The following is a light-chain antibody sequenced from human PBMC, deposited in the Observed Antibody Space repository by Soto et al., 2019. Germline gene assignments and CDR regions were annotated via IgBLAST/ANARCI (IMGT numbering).Light chain of an antibody. CDR3: QHYDTYPPMWR. Sequence: DIQLAQSPSTLSASVGDRITITCRATQSINWLAWYQQKPGKAPKLLIFEASRLESGVPSRFSGGGSGTNFTLTISTLQPIVFGTYYCQHYDTYPPMWRFGKGTKVNIK. V-gene: IGKV1-5*03. J-gene: IGKJ1*01. CDR1: QSINW. CDR2: EAS.